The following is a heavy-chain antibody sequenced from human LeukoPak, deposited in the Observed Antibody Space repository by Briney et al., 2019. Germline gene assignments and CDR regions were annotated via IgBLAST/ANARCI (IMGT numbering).Heavy chain of an antibody. J-gene: IGHJ4*02. CDR2: ISAYNGNT. V-gene: IGHV1-18*01. Sequence: ASVKVSCKASGDTFTSYGISWVRQAPGQGLEWMGWISAYNGNTNYAQTLHGRVTMTTDTTTSTAYMKLRSLKSDDTAVYYCARGETYYYDSSGYSFDHWGQGTLVTVSS. D-gene: IGHD3-22*01. CDR3: ARGETYYYDSSGYSFDH. CDR1: GDTFTSYG.